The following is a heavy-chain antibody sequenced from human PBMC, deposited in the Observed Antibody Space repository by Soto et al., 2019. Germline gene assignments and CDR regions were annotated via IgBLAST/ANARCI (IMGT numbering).Heavy chain of an antibody. CDR3: ARGYNWNLKAHNFDY. J-gene: IGHJ4*02. V-gene: IGHV3-9*01. CDR2: ISWNSGSI. CDR1: GFTFDDYA. Sequence: GGSLRLSCAASGFTFDDYAMHWVRQAPGKGLEWVSGISWNSGSIGYADSVKGRFTISRDNAKNSLYLQMNSLRAEDTALYYCARGYNWNLKAHNFDYWGQGTLVTVSS. D-gene: IGHD1-20*01.